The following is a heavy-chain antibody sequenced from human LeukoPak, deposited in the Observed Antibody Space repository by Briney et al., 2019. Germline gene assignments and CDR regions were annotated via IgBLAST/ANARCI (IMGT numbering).Heavy chain of an antibody. CDR2: IFYSGST. V-gene: IGHV4-39*07. Sequence: SETLSLTCTVSGGSISSSSYYWGWIRQPPGKGLEWIGNIFYSGSTYYNPSLRSRVTISVDTSKNQFSLKLSSVTAADTAVYYCARDLMLEWWATYYYYYYMDVWGKGTTVTVSS. J-gene: IGHJ6*03. D-gene: IGHD2-15*01. CDR3: ARDLMLEWWATYYYYYYMDV. CDR1: GGSISSSSYY.